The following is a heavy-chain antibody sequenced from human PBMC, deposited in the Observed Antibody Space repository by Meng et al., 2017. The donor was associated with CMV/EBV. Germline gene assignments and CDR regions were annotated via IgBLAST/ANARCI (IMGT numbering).Heavy chain of an antibody. D-gene: IGHD2-2*01. CDR3: AFSDCSSTSCWFDY. CDR1: GDTFSSYA. CDR2: IIPIFGTA. Sequence: SVKVSCKASGDTFSSYAISWVRQAPGQGLEWMEGIIPIFGTANYAQKFQGRVTITTDESTSTAYMELSSLRSEDTAVYYCAFSDCSSTSCWFDYWGQGTLVTVSS. V-gene: IGHV1-69*05. J-gene: IGHJ4*02.